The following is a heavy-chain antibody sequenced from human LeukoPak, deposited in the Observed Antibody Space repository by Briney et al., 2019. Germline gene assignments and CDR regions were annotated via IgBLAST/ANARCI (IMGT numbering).Heavy chain of an antibody. D-gene: IGHD6-13*01. CDR3: AKDLTDSWIWDS. J-gene: IGHJ4*02. CDR1: EFTSSRHA. V-gene: IGHV3-30-3*01. CDR2: ILFDGSHQ. Sequence: GGSLRLSCTAAEFTSSRHAMHWVRQAPGKGLEWVAVILFDGSHQFYADSVKGRFTVSRDNSKYMLYLQMNSLRVDDSAVYYCAKDLTDSWIWDSWGQGTLVTVSS.